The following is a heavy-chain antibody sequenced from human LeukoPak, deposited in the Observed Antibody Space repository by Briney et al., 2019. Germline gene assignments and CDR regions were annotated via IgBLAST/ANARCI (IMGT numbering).Heavy chain of an antibody. D-gene: IGHD3-22*01. J-gene: IGHJ4*02. CDR2: FYYSGST. CDR3: ARGVFYYDSSGYYLRTFDY. Sequence: SETLSLTCSVPGGSISSYYWSWIRQPPGKGLEWIGYFYYSGSTNYKPSLKSRVTISVDTSKNQFSLKLSSVTAADTAVYYCARGVFYYDSSGYYLRTFDYWGQGTLVTVSS. V-gene: IGHV4-59*01. CDR1: GGSISSYY.